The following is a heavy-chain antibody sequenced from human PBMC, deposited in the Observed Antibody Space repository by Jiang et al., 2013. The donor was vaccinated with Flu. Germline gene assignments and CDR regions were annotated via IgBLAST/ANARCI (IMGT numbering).Heavy chain of an antibody. Sequence: QTLSLTCAISGDSVSSNSAAWNWIRQSPSRGLEWLGRTYYRSKWYNDYAVSVKSRITINPDTSKNQFSLQLNSVTPEDTAVYYCARESVGERSVGAVGWFDPWGQGTLVTVSS. V-gene: IGHV6-1*01. CDR3: ARESVGERSVGAVGWFDP. CDR1: GDSVSSNSAA. D-gene: IGHD3-16*01. J-gene: IGHJ5*02. CDR2: TYYRSKWYN.